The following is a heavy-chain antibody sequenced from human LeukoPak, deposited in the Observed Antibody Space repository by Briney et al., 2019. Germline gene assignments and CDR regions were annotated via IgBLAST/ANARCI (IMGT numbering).Heavy chain of an antibody. V-gene: IGHV3-21*01. J-gene: IGHJ4*02. CDR3: TTYPH. CDR2: ISSSSSYI. Sequence: GGSLRLSCAASGFTFNSYSMNWVRQAPGKGLEWVSSISSSSSYIKYADSVMGRFTISRDNAKNSLYLQMNSLRAEDTAVYYCTTYPHWGQGTLVTVSS. D-gene: IGHD1-14*01. CDR1: GFTFNSYS.